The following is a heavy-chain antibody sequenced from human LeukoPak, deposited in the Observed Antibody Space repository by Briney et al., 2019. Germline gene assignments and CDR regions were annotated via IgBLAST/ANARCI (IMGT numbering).Heavy chain of an antibody. CDR1: GGSISSYY. CDR3: ARVDGYKQVGFDP. CDR2: FYTSGSS. J-gene: IGHJ5*02. Sequence: PSETLSLTCTVSGGSISSYYWSWIRQPAGKGLEWIGRFYTSGSSNYNPSRKSRVTMSVDTSTNQFSLKLSSVTAADTAVHYCARVDGYKQVGFDPWGQGPLVTVSS. V-gene: IGHV4-4*07. D-gene: IGHD5-24*01.